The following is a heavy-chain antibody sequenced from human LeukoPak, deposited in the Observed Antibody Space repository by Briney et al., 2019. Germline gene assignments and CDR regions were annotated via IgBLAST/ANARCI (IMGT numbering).Heavy chain of an antibody. Sequence: ASVKVSCKASGGTFSSYAISWVRQAPGQGLEWMGWISAYNGNTNYAQKLQGRVTMTTDTSTSTAYMELRSLRSDDTAVYYCARDVSSGWLDYWGQGTLVTVSS. CDR1: GGTFSSYA. CDR3: ARDVSSGWLDY. CDR2: ISAYNGNT. D-gene: IGHD6-19*01. J-gene: IGHJ4*02. V-gene: IGHV1-18*01.